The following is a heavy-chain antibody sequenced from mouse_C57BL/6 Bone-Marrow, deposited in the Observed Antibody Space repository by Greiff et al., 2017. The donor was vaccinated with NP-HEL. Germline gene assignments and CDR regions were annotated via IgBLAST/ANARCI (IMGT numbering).Heavy chain of an antibody. CDR1: GYTFTDYY. CDR2: INPNNGGT. Sequence: EVQLQQSGPELVKPGASVKISCKASGYTFTDYYMNWVKQSHGKSLEWIGDINPNNGGTSYNQKFKGKATLTVDKSSSTAYMELRSLTSEDSAVYYCAREATTVVAHFDYWGQGTTLTVSS. CDR3: AREATTVVAHFDY. D-gene: IGHD1-1*01. V-gene: IGHV1-26*01. J-gene: IGHJ2*01.